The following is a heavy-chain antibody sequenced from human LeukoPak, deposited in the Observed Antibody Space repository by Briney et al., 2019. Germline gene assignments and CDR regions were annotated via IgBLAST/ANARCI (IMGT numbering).Heavy chain of an antibody. CDR2: IYYSGST. CDR3: ARAPLLRFFYYFDY. Sequence: SQTLSLTCTVSGGSISSGDYYWSWIRQPPGKGLEWIGYIYYSGSTYYNPSLKSRVTISVDTSKNQFSLKLSPVTAADTAVYYCARAPLLRFFYYFDYWGQGTLVTVSS. CDR1: GGSISSGDYY. V-gene: IGHV4-30-4*08. J-gene: IGHJ4*02. D-gene: IGHD3-3*01.